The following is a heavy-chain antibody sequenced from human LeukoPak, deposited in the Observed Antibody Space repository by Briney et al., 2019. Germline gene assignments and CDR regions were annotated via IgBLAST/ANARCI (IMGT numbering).Heavy chain of an antibody. CDR2: TYYSGST. CDR3: ARGATTMVRGVKGVIPTLYYMDV. V-gene: IGHV4-59*01. J-gene: IGHJ6*03. Sequence: PSQTLSLTWPVATGSPSSYYWSWIRQPQRKLLEWVGSTYYSGSTNYNRSLKSRVPISVDTSKNEFSLKLSSVTAADTAVYYCARGATTMVRGVKGVIPTLYYMDVWGKGTTVTISS. D-gene: IGHD3-10*01. CDR1: TGSPSSYY.